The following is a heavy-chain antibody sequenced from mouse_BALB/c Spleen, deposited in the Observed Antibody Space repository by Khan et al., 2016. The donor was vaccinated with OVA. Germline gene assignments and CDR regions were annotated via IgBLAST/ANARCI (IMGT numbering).Heavy chain of an antibody. CDR2: ISTYYGDA. CDR1: GYTFTDFA. J-gene: IGHJ3*01. CDR3: GRGSGNPRVAY. V-gene: IGHV1S137*01. Sequence: QVQLQQSGAELVRPGVSVKISCKGSGYTFTDFAIHWVKQSHANSLEWIGVISTYYGDADYNQKFKGKATMTVDKSSSTAFVELARLTPEDSANYYCGRGSGNPRVAYWGQGTLVTVSA. D-gene: IGHD1-3*01.